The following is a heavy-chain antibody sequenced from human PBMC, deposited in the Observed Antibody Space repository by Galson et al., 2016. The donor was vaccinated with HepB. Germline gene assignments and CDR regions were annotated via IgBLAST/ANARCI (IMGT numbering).Heavy chain of an antibody. Sequence: PALVTPTQTLTLTCTFSGFSLTTTRLGVGWIRQSPGTALEWVALIYWDADKRYSQSLKTRLTISKDTSKNQGVLTMTNVVPDDTATYFCTQVNLKRLQLSYWGQGTLVTVSS. CDR3: TQVNLKRLQLSY. CDR2: IYWDADK. D-gene: IGHD1-1*01. J-gene: IGHJ4*02. V-gene: IGHV2-5*02. CDR1: GFSLTTTRLG.